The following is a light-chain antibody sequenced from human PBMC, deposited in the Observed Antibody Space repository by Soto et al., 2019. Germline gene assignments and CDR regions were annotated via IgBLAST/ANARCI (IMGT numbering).Light chain of an antibody. CDR2: SNN. CDR1: SSNIGGTNY. Sequence: QSVLTQPPSASGTPGKRVFISCSGSSSNIGGTNYAYWYQQLPGAAPKLLMHSNNLRPSGVPERISGPKSGTSASLAISGLRSEDEAVYYCASWDDRLGAVIFGGGTK. CDR3: ASWDDRLGAVI. J-gene: IGLJ2*01. V-gene: IGLV1-47*02.